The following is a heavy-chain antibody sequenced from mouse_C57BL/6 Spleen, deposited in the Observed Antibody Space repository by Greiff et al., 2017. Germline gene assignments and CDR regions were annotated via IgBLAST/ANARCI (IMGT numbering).Heavy chain of an antibody. CDR1: GFNIKDDY. J-gene: IGHJ2*01. Sequence: EVQLQQSGAELVRPGASVKLSCTASGFNIKDDYMHWVQQRPEQGLEWIGWIDPENGDTEYASKFPGKATITADTSSNTAYLQLSSLTSEDTAVYYCTTRGYYGISYDYFDYWGQGTTLTVSS. V-gene: IGHV14-4*01. CDR3: TTRGYYGISYDYFDY. D-gene: IGHD1-1*01. CDR2: IDPENGDT.